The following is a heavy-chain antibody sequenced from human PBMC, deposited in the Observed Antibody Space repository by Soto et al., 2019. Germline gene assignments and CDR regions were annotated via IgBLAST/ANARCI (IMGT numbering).Heavy chain of an antibody. J-gene: IGHJ6*02. CDR3: AKVANFRDDYYYGMDV. CDR1: GFTFSNYG. V-gene: IGHV3-30*18. D-gene: IGHD1-7*01. CDR2: ISYDGSKT. Sequence: QVQLVESGGGMVQPGRSLRLSCAASGFTFSNYGMHWVRQAPGKGLEWVAIISYDGSKTYYADSVKGRFTISRDNSKNTLYLQMNSLRAEDTAVYYCAKVANFRDDYYYGMDVWGQGTTVTVSS.